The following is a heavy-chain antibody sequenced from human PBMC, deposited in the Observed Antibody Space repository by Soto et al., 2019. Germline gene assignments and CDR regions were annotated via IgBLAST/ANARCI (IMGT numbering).Heavy chain of an antibody. CDR3: TRDQGGSYDIWFDP. CDR2: ISSGGSYI. Sequence: EVQVVESGGGLVQPGGSLRLSCSFTFSMYSMNWVRQAPGKGLEWVASISSGGSYIKYADSVKGRFTISRDNAKNSVSLQMNSLRVDDTAVYFCTRDQGGSYDIWFDPWGQGTLVTVSS. J-gene: IGHJ5*02. D-gene: IGHD1-26*01. CDR1: FTFSMYS. V-gene: IGHV3-21*01.